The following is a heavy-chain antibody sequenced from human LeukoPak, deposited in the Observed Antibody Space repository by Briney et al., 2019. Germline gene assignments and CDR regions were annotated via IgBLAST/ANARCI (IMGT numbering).Heavy chain of an antibody. CDR3: AKDAGYDSSGYYLD. Sequence: GGSLRLSCAASGFTFRSYAMSWVRQTPGKGLEWVSTISASGGSTYYADSVKGRFTISRDNSKNTLYLQMNSLRAEDTAVYYCAKDAGYDSSGYYLDWGQGTLVTVSS. V-gene: IGHV3-23*01. D-gene: IGHD3-22*01. CDR1: GFTFRSYA. CDR2: ISASGGST. J-gene: IGHJ4*02.